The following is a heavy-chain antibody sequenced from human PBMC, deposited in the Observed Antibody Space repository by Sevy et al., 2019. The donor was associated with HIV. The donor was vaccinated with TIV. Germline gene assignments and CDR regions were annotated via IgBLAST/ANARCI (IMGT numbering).Heavy chain of an antibody. CDR2: ISSSSTYI. D-gene: IGHD2-8*02. V-gene: IGHV3-21*01. J-gene: IGHJ6*02. CDR1: GVTFSTYS. Sequence: GESLKISCAASGVTFSTYSMNWVRQAPGKGLEWVSSISSSSTYIYYADSVKGRLTISRDNAKNSLYLQMNSLRAEDTAVYYCARDLCTGGVCPRWGYYYYGMDVWGQGTTVTVSS. CDR3: ARDLCTGGVCPRWGYYYYGMDV.